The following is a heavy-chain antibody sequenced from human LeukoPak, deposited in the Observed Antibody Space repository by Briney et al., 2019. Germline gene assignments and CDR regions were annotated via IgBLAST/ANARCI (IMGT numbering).Heavy chain of an antibody. CDR3: ARVGGYCGGDCYLDY. CDR1: GGSISSYY. Sequence: SETLSLTCTVSGGSISSYYWSWIRQPPGKGLEWIGYIYYSGSTSYNPSLKSRVTISVDTSKNQFSLKLSSVTAADTAVYYCARVGGYCGGDCYLDYWGQGTLVTVSS. V-gene: IGHV4-59*01. J-gene: IGHJ4*02. CDR2: IYYSGST. D-gene: IGHD2-21*02.